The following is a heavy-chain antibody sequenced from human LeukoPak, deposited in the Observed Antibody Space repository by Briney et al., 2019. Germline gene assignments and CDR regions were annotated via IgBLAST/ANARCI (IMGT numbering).Heavy chain of an antibody. J-gene: IGHJ3*02. Sequence: SGGSLRLSCAASGFTFSSYGMHWVRQAPGKGLEWVAFIRYDGSNKYYADSVKGQFTISRDNSKNTLYLQMNSLRAEDTAVYYCAKGVWFGSAYLDAFDIWGQGTMVTVSS. CDR3: AKGVWFGSAYLDAFDI. CDR2: IRYDGSNK. CDR1: GFTFSSYG. V-gene: IGHV3-30*02. D-gene: IGHD3-10*01.